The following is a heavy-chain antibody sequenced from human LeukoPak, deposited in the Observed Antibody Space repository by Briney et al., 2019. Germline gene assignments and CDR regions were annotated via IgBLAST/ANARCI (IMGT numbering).Heavy chain of an antibody. D-gene: IGHD3-9*01. CDR3: ARGYFDWLLYGRAFDI. V-gene: IGHV1-69*04. CDR1: GGTFSSYA. J-gene: IGHJ3*02. Sequence: SVKVSCKASGGTFSSYAISWVRQAPGEGHEWMGRIIPILGIANYAQKFQGRVTITADKSTSTAYMELSSLRSEDTAVYYCARGYFDWLLYGRAFDIWGQGTMVTVSS. CDR2: IIPILGIA.